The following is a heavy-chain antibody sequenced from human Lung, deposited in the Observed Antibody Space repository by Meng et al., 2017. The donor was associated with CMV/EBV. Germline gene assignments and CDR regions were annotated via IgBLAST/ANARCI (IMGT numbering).Heavy chain of an antibody. D-gene: IGHD1-26*01. CDR3: ARGKQDAWELLAY. J-gene: IGHJ4*02. CDR2: IDDSGST. CDR1: GVSISSNIR. Sequence: QGPLQESGPGLVKPSGTLPLTCGVSGVSISSNIRWTWVRQPPGKGLEWIGDIDDSGSTNYNPSLNSRISISLDKSKNHFSLKVNSVTAADTAVYYCARGKQDAWELLAYWGQGALVTVSS. V-gene: IGHV4-4*02.